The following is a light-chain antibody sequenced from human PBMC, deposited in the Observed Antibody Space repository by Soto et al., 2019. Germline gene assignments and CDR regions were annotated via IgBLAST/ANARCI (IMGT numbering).Light chain of an antibody. V-gene: IGLV1-40*01. Sequence: QSVLTQPPSVSGAPGQRVTISCTGSSSNIGAGYDVHWYQQLPGTAPKLLIYGNSNRPSGVPDRFSGSKSGTSASLAITGLQAEDEADYYCCSYAGSSTLVFGGGTKRPS. CDR1: SSNIGAGYD. J-gene: IGLJ3*02. CDR3: CSYAGSSTLV. CDR2: GNS.